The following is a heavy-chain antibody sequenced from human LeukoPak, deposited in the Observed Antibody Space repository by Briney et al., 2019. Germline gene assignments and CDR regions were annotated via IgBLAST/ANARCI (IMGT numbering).Heavy chain of an antibody. CDR1: GGTFSSYA. CDR2: IIPIFGTA. V-gene: IGHV1-69*01. Sequence: SVKVSCKASGGTFSSYAISWVRQAPGQGLEWMGGIIPIFGTANYAQKFQGRVTITADESTSTAYMELSSLRSEDTAVYYCAGGRTTVTPYYYFMDVWGKGTTVTVSS. D-gene: IGHD4-11*01. CDR3: AGGRTTVTPYYYFMDV. J-gene: IGHJ6*03.